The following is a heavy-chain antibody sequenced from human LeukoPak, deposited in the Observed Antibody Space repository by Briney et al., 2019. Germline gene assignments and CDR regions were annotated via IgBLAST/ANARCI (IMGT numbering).Heavy chain of an antibody. CDR3: ARTYCGGDCRGYYYYYYMDV. D-gene: IGHD2-21*02. Sequence: SVKVSCKASGGTFSSYAISWVRQAPGQGLEWMGGIIPIFGTANYAQKFQGRVTITADKSTSTAYLELSSLRSEDTAVYYCARTYCGGDCRGYYYYYYMDVWGKGTTVTISS. J-gene: IGHJ6*03. CDR2: IIPIFGTA. V-gene: IGHV1-69*06. CDR1: GGTFSSYA.